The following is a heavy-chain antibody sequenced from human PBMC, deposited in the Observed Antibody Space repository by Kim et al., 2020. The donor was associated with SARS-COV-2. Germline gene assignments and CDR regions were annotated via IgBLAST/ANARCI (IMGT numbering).Heavy chain of an antibody. D-gene: IGHD3-9*01. CDR2: ISGSGGST. Sequence: GGSLRLSCAASGFTFSSYAMSWVRQAPGKGLEWVSAISGSGGSTYYADSVKGRFTISRDNSKNTLYLQMNSLRAEDTAVYYCAKDGGYDILTGKTTTDYYFDYWGQGTLVTVSS. CDR1: GFTFSSYA. V-gene: IGHV3-23*01. J-gene: IGHJ4*02. CDR3: AKDGGYDILTGKTTTDYYFDY.